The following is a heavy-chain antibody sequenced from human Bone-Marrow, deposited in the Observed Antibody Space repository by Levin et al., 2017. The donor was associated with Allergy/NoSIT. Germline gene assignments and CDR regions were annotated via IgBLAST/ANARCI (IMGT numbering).Heavy chain of an antibody. CDR2: ISGSGGST. Sequence: GESLKISCAASGFTFSSYAMSWVRQAPGKGLEWVSAISGSGGSTYYADSVKGRFTISRDNSKNTLYLQMNSLRAEDTAVYYCAKSEVAATEYNWFDPWGQGTLVTVSS. CDR1: GFTFSSYA. D-gene: IGHD2-15*01. CDR3: AKSEVAATEYNWFDP. V-gene: IGHV3-23*01. J-gene: IGHJ5*02.